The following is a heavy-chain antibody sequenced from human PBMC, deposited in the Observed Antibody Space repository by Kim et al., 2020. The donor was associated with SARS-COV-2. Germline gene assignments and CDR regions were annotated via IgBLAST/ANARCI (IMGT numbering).Heavy chain of an antibody. CDR3: ARAGAQDCSGGSCLGY. D-gene: IGHD2-15*01. V-gene: IGHV4-31*02. J-gene: IGHJ4*02. Sequence: SLKSRVTISVDTSKNQFSLKLSSVTAADTAVYYCARAGAQDCSGGSCLGYWGQGTLVTVSS.